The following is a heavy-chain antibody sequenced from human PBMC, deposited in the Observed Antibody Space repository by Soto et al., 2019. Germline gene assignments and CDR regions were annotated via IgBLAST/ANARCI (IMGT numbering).Heavy chain of an antibody. CDR2: IYPSDGST. Sequence: ASVKVSCKSSGYTFTSYYLYWVRQSPGQGLEYMGIIYPSDGSTSYAQKFQGRLIMTMDTSTSTVYMELSSLSSEDTAVYYCATLNYGDYVGQWDYWGQGTLVTVSS. D-gene: IGHD4-17*01. J-gene: IGHJ4*02. V-gene: IGHV1-46*01. CDR3: ATLNYGDYVGQWDY. CDR1: GYTFTSYY.